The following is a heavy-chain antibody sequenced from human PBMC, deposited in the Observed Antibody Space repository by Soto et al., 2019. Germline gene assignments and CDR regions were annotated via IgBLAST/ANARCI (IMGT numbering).Heavy chain of an antibody. V-gene: IGHV4-4*07. Sequence: QVQLQESGPGLVKPSETLSLTCTVSGGSISTYYWNWIRQSAGKGLEWIGRVYISGSTNYHPSLKSRVAMSADTSNNQFSLKVTSVTAADTAVYYCARGGRDGFDIWGQGTMVTVSS. CDR2: VYISGST. CDR1: GGSISTYY. J-gene: IGHJ3*02. CDR3: ARGGRDGFDI.